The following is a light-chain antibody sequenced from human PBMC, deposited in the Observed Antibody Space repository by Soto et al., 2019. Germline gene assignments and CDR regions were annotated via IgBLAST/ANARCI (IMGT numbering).Light chain of an antibody. CDR1: QSVSNY. V-gene: IGKV3-11*01. Sequence: EIVLTQSPATLSLSPGERATLSCRASQSVSNYLTWYQQKPGQAPRLLIYDASNRATGIPARFSGSGSGTDFTLTNSSLEPEDFAVYYCQQRSNWPELTFGGGTKVEIK. J-gene: IGKJ4*01. CDR3: QQRSNWPELT. CDR2: DAS.